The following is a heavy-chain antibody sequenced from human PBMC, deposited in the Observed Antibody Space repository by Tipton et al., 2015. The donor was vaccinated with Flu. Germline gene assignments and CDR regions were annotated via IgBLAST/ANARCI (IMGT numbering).Heavy chain of an antibody. CDR1: GFTFSTYW. Sequence: SLRLSCAASGFTFSTYWMSWVRQAPGKGLEWVANINQDGSEKYSVDSVKGRFTISRDNARNSLYLQMNSLRAEDTAVYYCARRDYSNYVSEPKNWFHPWGQGTLVTVSA. J-gene: IGHJ5*02. CDR3: ARRDYSNYVSEPKNWFHP. CDR2: INQDGSEK. D-gene: IGHD4-11*01. V-gene: IGHV3-7*01.